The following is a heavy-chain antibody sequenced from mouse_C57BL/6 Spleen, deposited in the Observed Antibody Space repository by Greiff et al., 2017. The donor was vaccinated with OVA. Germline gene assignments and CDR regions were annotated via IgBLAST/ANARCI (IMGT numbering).Heavy chain of an antibody. J-gene: IGHJ1*03. CDR1: GYAFSSSW. CDR2: IYPGDGDT. CDR3: ARSHYYGSSPYWYFDV. Sequence: VQLQQSGPELVKPGASVKISCMASGYAFSSSWMNWVKQRPGKGLEWIGRIYPGDGDTNYNGKFKGKATLTADKSSSTAYMQLSSLTSEDSAVYFCARSHYYGSSPYWYFDVWGTGTTVTVSS. V-gene: IGHV1-82*01. D-gene: IGHD1-1*01.